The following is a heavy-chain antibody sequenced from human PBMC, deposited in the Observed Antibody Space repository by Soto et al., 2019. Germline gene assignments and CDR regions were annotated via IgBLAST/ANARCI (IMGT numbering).Heavy chain of an antibody. CDR1: GGFISSGDYY. CDR3: AREVVPATVDFYYYDIDF. D-gene: IGHD2-2*01. V-gene: IGHV4-31*03. CDR2: IERSGSS. Sequence: QVQLQESGPGLVKPSQTLSLTCTVSGGFISSGDYYWNWIRQLPGKGLEWIGYIERSGSSFYNPSLKGRVALAVDTSKNQFSLKLNSVTAADTAVYYCAREVVPATVDFYYYDIDFWGKGTTVTVSS. J-gene: IGHJ6*03.